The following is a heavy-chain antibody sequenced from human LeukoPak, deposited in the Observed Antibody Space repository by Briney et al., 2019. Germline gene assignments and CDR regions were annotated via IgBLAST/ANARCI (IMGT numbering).Heavy chain of an antibody. D-gene: IGHD3-10*01. J-gene: IGHJ4*02. V-gene: IGHV3-23*01. CDR1: GFTFSNFA. Sequence: PGGSLRLSCAASGFTFSNFAMSWVRQAPGKGLEWVSTVSDDGGATYYADSVRDRFTISRDNSKNTLYLQMNTLRSEATALYYCAKVGAKESYYHYWGQGTLVTVSS. CDR3: AKVGAKESYYHY. CDR2: VSDDGGAT.